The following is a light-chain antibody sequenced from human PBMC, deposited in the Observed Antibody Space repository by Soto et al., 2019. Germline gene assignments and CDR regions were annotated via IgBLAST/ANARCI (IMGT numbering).Light chain of an antibody. CDR1: SGHSSYI. CDR2: LEVSGSY. Sequence: QSALTQSSSASASLGSSVTLTCTLSSGHSSYIIAWHQQQPGKAPRYVMKLEVSGSYNKGSAVPDCVSGSSSGADRYLTISNVQYEDEAYYYCETGDNNILVFGGGTKLTVL. V-gene: IGLV4-60*02. J-gene: IGLJ2*01. CDR3: ETGDNNILV.